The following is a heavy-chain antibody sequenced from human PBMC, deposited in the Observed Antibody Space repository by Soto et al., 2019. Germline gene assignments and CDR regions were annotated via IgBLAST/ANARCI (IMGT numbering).Heavy chain of an antibody. Sequence: GGSLRLSCAASGFTFSSYAMHWVRQAPGKGLEWVAVISYDGSNKYYADSVKGRFTVSRDNSKNTLYLQMNSLRAEDTAVYYCARDRLTGTTPYYGMDVWGQGTTVTVSS. CDR2: ISYDGSNK. J-gene: IGHJ6*02. CDR1: GFTFSSYA. CDR3: ARDRLTGTTPYYGMDV. V-gene: IGHV3-30-3*01. D-gene: IGHD1-7*01.